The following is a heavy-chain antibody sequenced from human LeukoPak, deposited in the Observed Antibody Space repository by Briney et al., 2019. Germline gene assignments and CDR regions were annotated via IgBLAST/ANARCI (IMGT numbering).Heavy chain of an antibody. V-gene: IGHV1-69*04. CDR1: GGTFSSYA. D-gene: IGHD6-19*01. J-gene: IGHJ4*02. CDR2: IIPILGIA. CDR3: ARMNWDSSGSSDY. Sequence: ASVKVSCKASGGTFSSYAISWVRQAPGQGLEWMGRIIPILGIANYAQKFQGRVTITADKSTSTAYMELSSLRSEDTAVYYCARMNWDSSGSSDYWGQGTLLIVSS.